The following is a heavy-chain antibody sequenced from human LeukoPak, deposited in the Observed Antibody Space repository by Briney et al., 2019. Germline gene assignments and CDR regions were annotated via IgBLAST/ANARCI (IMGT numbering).Heavy chain of an antibody. V-gene: IGHV4-34*01. CDR1: GGSFSGYY. CDR2: INHSGST. CDR3: ARGELLRFGEPRSYLAL. Sequence: SETLSLTCAVYGGSFSGYYWSWIRQPPGKGLEWIGEINHSGSTNYNASLKSRVTISIDTSKNQFSLKLSSVTAADTAVYYCARGELLRFGEPRSYLALWGRGTLVTVSS. D-gene: IGHD3-10*01. J-gene: IGHJ2*01.